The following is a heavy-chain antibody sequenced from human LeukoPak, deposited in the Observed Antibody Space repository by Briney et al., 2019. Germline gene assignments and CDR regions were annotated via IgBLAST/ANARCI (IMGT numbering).Heavy chain of an antibody. CDR1: GRSFSGYY. D-gene: IGHD3-22*01. V-gene: IGHV4-34*01. CDR3: ARASFYDSSGYSGSELASYGMDV. CDR2: INHSGST. Sequence: SETLSLTCAVYGRSFSGYYWSWIRQPPGKGLEWIGEINHSGSTNYNPSLKSRVTISVDTSKNQFSLKLSSVTAADTAVYYCARASFYDSSGYSGSELASYGMDVWGQGTTVTVSS. J-gene: IGHJ6*02.